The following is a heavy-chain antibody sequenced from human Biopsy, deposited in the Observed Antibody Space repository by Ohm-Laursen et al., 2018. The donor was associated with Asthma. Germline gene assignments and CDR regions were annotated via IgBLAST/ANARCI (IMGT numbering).Heavy chain of an antibody. D-gene: IGHD3-16*01. Sequence: TLSLTCTVSGGSISRGAYNWSWVRQPPGKGLEGIGYIYYIGSTYYNPSLKSRVAISLDTSKNQFSLKLSSVTAADTAVYFCARRGGVRRYFDYWGRGTLVTVSS. V-gene: IGHV4-30-4*01. CDR3: ARRGGVRRYFDY. CDR1: GGSISRGAYN. CDR2: IYYIGST. J-gene: IGHJ4*02.